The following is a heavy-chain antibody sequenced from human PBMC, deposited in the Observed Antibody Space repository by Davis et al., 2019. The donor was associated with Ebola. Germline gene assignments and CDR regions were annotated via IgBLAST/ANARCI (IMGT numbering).Heavy chain of an antibody. Sequence: GESLKISCAAFGFTFSSYWMHWVRQTPGTGLVWVSNINGDATITNYADSVKGRFTISRDNAKNTLYLQMNSLRVEDAGLYFCARVATDWFDPWGQGTLVTVSS. CDR3: ARVATDWFDP. V-gene: IGHV3-74*01. CDR2: INGDATIT. CDR1: GFTFSSYW. J-gene: IGHJ5*02.